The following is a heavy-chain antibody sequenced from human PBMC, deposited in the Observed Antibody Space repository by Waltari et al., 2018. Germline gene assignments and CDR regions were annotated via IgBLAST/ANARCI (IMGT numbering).Heavy chain of an antibody. J-gene: IGHJ3*02. CDR3: ARVEPRFDAFDI. V-gene: IGHV3-30*01. CDR1: GFTFSSYA. Sequence: QVQLVESGGGVVQPGRSLRLSCAASGFTFSSYAMHWVRQAPGKGLEWVAVISYDGSNKYYADSVKGRFTISRDNSKNTLYLQMNSLRAEDTAVYYCARVEPRFDAFDIWGQGTMVTVSS. CDR2: ISYDGSNK.